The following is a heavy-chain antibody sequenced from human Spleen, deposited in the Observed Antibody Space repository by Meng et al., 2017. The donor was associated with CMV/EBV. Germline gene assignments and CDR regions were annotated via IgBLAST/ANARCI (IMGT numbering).Heavy chain of an antibody. Sequence: GESPKISCAASGFTFSSFSMNWVRQAPGRGLEWVASITTTSSLIYYADSVRGRFTISRDNAKKSLDLQMNSLRPEDTAIYYCARGLFLEWFLDYWGQGTVVTVSS. CDR1: GFTFSSFS. CDR2: ITTTSSLI. CDR3: ARGLFLEWFLDY. D-gene: IGHD3-3*01. J-gene: IGHJ4*02. V-gene: IGHV3-21*01.